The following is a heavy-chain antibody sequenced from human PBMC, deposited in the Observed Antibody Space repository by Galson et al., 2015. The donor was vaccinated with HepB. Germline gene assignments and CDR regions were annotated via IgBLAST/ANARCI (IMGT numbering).Heavy chain of an antibody. V-gene: IGHV3-48*04. Sequence: SLRLSCAASGFTFSSYIMNWVRQAPGKGLEWVSYIGSISGTTYYADSVKGRFAISRDSAKNSLYLQMNSLRAEDTAVYYCARTGYDAFDIWGQGTMVTVSS. D-gene: IGHD3-9*01. CDR1: GFTFSSYI. CDR3: ARTGYDAFDI. J-gene: IGHJ3*02. CDR2: IGSISGTT.